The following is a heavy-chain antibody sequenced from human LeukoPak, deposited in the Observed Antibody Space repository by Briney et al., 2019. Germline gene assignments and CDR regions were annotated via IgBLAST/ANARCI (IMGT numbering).Heavy chain of an antibody. CDR3: IRVFGINWESHYFDY. Sequence: PGGSLRLSCAASGFTFSSYSMNWVRQAPGKGLEWVGRIRNKANGYTTEYATSVKGRFTISRDDSKNSLYLQMNSLETEDTALYYCIRVFGINWESHYFDYWGQGTLVTVSS. CDR1: GFTFSSYS. V-gene: IGHV3-72*01. D-gene: IGHD7-27*01. CDR2: IRNKANGYTT. J-gene: IGHJ4*02.